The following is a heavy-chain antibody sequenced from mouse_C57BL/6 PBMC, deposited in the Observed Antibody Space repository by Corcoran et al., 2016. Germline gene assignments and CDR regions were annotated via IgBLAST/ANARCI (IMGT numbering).Heavy chain of an antibody. V-gene: IGHV14-3*01. CDR2: IDPANGNT. CDR1: GFNIKNTY. CDR3: ARLLYYHWYCDV. J-gene: IGHJ1*03. D-gene: IGHD1-1*01. Sequence: EVQLQQSVAELVRPGASVKLSCTASGFNIKNTYMHWVKQRPEQGLEWIGRIDPANGNTKYAPKFQGKATITAETSSNTAYMQLSCLTSEDTAIDYWARLLYYHWYCDVWGTVTAVTVSS.